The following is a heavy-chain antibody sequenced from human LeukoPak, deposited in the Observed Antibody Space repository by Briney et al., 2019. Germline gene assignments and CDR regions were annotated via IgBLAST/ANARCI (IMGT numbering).Heavy chain of an antibody. Sequence: VSVKVSCKASGYTFGIYGISWVRQAPGQGLEWMAWISPYDGDTNYAQKFEGRVTMTTETSTNTAYMELRSLRSDDTAIYYCARDYCTRGGDCYKEDLFDPWGQGTLVTVSA. CDR2: ISPYDGDT. J-gene: IGHJ5*02. D-gene: IGHD2-21*02. V-gene: IGHV1-18*01. CDR3: ARDYCTRGGDCYKEDLFDP. CDR1: GYTFGIYG.